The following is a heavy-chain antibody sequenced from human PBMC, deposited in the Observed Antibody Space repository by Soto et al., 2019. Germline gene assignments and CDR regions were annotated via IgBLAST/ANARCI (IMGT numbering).Heavy chain of an antibody. D-gene: IGHD6-13*01. J-gene: IGHJ5*02. V-gene: IGHV4-39*01. CDR2: IYYSGST. CDR1: GGSISSSSYY. CDR3: ARHQSHSSSYVDP. Sequence: QLQLQESGPGLVKPSETLSLTCTVSGGSISSSSYYWGWIRQPPGKWLEWIGSIYYSGSTYYNPSLESRVTISVDTSKNQFSLKLSSVTAADTAVYYCARHQSHSSSYVDPWGQGTLVTVSS.